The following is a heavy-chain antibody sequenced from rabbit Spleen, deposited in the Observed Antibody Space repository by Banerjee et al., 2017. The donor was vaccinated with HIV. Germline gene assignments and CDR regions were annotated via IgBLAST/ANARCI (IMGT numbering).Heavy chain of an antibody. CDR3: ARDAGTGDYIDVYFSL. CDR1: GFSFGSSYW. J-gene: IGHJ4*01. Sequence: QSLEESGGDLVKPGASLTLTCTASGFSFGSSYWRCWVRQAPGKGLEWIACIYAGVGETTHYASWAKGRFTISKSSSTTVTLQMTSLTAADTATYFCARDAGTGDYIDVYFSLWGPGTLVTVS. CDR2: IYAGVGETT. D-gene: IGHD8-1*01. V-gene: IGHV1S40*01.